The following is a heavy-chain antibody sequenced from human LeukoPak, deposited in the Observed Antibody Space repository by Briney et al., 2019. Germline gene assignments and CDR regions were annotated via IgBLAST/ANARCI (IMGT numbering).Heavy chain of an antibody. D-gene: IGHD4-17*01. V-gene: IGHV3-23*01. CDR1: GFTFSSYA. CDR2: ISGSGGST. J-gene: IGHJ4*02. CDR3: AKDGSTVTTGFSGY. Sequence: GGSLRLSCAASGFTFSSYAMSWVRQAPGKGLEWVSAISGSGGSTYYADSVKGRFTISRDNSKNTLYLQMNSLGAEDTAVYYCAKDGSTVTTGFSGYWGQGTLVTVSS.